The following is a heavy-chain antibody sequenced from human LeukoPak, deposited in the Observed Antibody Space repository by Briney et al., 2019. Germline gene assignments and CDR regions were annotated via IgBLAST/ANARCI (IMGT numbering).Heavy chain of an antibody. D-gene: IGHD3-16*01. Sequence: SETLSLTCAVSGGSISSGGYSWSWIRQPPGTGLEWLGYIYHSGSTYYNPSLKSRVTISVDRSKNQFSLKLSSVTAADTAVYYCARDLGGMIDAFDIWGQGTMVTVSS. CDR2: IYHSGST. CDR3: ARDLGGMIDAFDI. V-gene: IGHV4-30-2*01. J-gene: IGHJ3*02. CDR1: GGSISSGGYS.